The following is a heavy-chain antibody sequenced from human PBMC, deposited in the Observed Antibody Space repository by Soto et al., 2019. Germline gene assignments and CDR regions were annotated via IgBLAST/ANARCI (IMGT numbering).Heavy chain of an antibody. Sequence: QVQLVESGGGVVQPGRSLRLSCAASGFTFSSYAMHWVRQAPGKGLEWVAVISYDGSNKYYADSVKGRFTISRDNSKNTLYLQMNSLRAEDTAVYYCARDSDSSGYYFLSPGFDYWGQGTLVTVSS. V-gene: IGHV3-30-3*01. J-gene: IGHJ4*02. CDR3: ARDSDSSGYYFLSPGFDY. CDR2: ISYDGSNK. D-gene: IGHD3-22*01. CDR1: GFTFSSYA.